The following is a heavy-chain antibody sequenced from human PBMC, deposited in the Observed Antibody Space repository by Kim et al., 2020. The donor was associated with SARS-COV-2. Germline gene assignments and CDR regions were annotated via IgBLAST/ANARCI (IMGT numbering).Heavy chain of an antibody. D-gene: IGHD5-12*01. J-gene: IGHJ4*02. V-gene: IGHV3-9*01. Sequence: GGSLRLSCAASGFTFDDYAMHWVRQAPGKGLEWVSGISWNSGSIGYADSVKGRFTISRDNAKNSLYLQMNSLRAEDTALYYCAKGRVDGRLDYWGQGTLVTVSS. CDR2: ISWNSGSI. CDR3: AKGRVDGRLDY. CDR1: GFTFDDYA.